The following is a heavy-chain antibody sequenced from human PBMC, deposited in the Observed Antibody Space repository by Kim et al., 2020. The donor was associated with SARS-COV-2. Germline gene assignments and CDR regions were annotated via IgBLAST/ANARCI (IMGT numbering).Heavy chain of an antibody. Sequence: SRVTISVDTSKNQFSLKLSSVTAADTAVYYCASRSVADSSGYSIPGQFDYWGQGTLVTVSS. D-gene: IGHD3-22*01. CDR3: ASRSVADSSGYSIPGQFDY. V-gene: IGHV4-30-2*05. J-gene: IGHJ4*02.